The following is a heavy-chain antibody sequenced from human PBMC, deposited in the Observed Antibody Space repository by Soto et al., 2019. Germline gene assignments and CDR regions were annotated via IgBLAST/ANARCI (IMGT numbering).Heavy chain of an antibody. Sequence: ASVKVSCKASGYTFTSYYMHWVRQAPGQGLEWMGIINPSGGSTSYAQKFQGRVTMTRDTSTSTVYMELSSLRSEDTAVYYCARGMGIAARYYYYGMDVWGQGTTVTVSS. V-gene: IGHV1-46*01. CDR1: GYTFTSYY. CDR3: ARGMGIAARYYYYGMDV. J-gene: IGHJ6*02. CDR2: INPSGGST. D-gene: IGHD6-6*01.